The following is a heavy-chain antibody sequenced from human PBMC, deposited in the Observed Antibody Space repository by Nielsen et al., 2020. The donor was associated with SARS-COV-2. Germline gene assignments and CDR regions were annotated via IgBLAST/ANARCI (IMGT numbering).Heavy chain of an antibody. CDR3: ARRQRIAAAGMFSSVDY. CDR2: INAGNGNT. CDR1: GGTFSSYA. D-gene: IGHD6-13*01. Sequence: GGSLRLSCKASGGTFSSYAISWVRQAPGQRLEWMGWINAGNGNTKYSQKFQGRVTITRDTSASTAYMELSSLRSEDTAVYYCARRQRIAAAGMFSSVDYWGQGTLVTVSS. V-gene: IGHV1-3*01. J-gene: IGHJ4*02.